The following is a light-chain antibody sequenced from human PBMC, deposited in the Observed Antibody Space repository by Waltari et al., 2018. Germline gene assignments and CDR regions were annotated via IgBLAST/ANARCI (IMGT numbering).Light chain of an antibody. CDR2: EDN. CDR3: YSRDSSGEQSV. J-gene: IGLJ3*02. CDR1: ALPKRH. Sequence: SYELTQPPSVSVSPGQTARITCPGDALPKRHTYWYQPKSGQASDLVIHEDNKRPPRIPERSSGSSSGTMATLTIRGVQVDDEATYHCYSRDSSGEQSVFGGGTKLTVL. V-gene: IGLV3-10*01.